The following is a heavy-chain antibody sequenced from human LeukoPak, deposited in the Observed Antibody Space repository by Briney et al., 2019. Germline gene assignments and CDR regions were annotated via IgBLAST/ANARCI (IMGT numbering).Heavy chain of an antibody. Sequence: SETLSLTCTVSGGSISSYYWTWIRQPPGKGLEFIGYIYYTGTTNYNPSLKSRVTISVDTSKNQFSLKLRSVTAADTAVYYCAKGTGDFYLRYFDSWGQGTLVTVSS. J-gene: IGHJ4*02. CDR1: GGSISSYY. D-gene: IGHD2/OR15-2a*01. CDR3: AKGTGDFYLRYFDS. V-gene: IGHV4-59*01. CDR2: IYYTGTT.